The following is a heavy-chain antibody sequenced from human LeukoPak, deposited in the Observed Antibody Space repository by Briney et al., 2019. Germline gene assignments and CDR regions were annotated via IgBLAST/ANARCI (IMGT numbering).Heavy chain of an antibody. CDR1: GFTFSSYA. CDR3: AKEMYYYDSSGYYYPIDY. J-gene: IGHJ4*02. Sequence: GGSLRLSYAASGFTFSSYAMSWVRQAPGKGLEWVSAISGSGGSTYYADSVKGRFTISRDNSKNTLYLQMNSLRAEDTAVYYCAKEMYYYDSSGYYYPIDYWGQGTLVTVSS. D-gene: IGHD3-22*01. CDR2: ISGSGGST. V-gene: IGHV3-23*01.